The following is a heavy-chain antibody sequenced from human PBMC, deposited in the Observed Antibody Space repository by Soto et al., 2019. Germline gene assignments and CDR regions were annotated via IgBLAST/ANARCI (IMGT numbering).Heavy chain of an antibody. D-gene: IGHD6-13*01. CDR1: GFTFSTHA. CDR3: ARDQTGITTAGGGRIEH. Sequence: QVQLVESGGGVFQPGRSLRLSCAASGFTFSTHAMHWVRQAPGKGLECVAVVSFDGSNKYYADSVKGRFTISRDNSKNTRCLQMSGLTPEDTAFYYCARDQTGITTAGGGRIEHWGQRTLVTVSS. CDR2: VSFDGSNK. V-gene: IGHV3-30-3*01. J-gene: IGHJ1*01.